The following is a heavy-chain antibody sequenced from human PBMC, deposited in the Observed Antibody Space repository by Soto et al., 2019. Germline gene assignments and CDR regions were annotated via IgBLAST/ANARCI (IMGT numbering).Heavy chain of an antibody. CDR1: GGSFSGYY. CDR2: INHSGST. V-gene: IGHV4-34*01. CDR3: ARQGRAMVRGVIIRGHDY. D-gene: IGHD3-10*01. Sequence: PAETLSLTCAVYGGSFSGYYWSWIRQPPGKGLEWIGEINHSGSTNYNPSLKSRVTISVDTSKNKFSLKLSSVTAADTAVYYCARQGRAMVRGVIIRGHDYWGQGTLVTVSS. J-gene: IGHJ4*02.